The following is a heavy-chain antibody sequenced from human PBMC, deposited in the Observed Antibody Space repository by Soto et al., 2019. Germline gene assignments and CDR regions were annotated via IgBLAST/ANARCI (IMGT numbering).Heavy chain of an antibody. V-gene: IGHV1-3*01. CDR1: GYTFTNYA. J-gene: IGHJ4*02. CDR3: ARGRKSGNYFLSYFDY. CDR2: INAGNANT. D-gene: IGHD3-22*01. Sequence: QVQLVQSGAEVKKPGASVKVSCKASGYTFTNYAIHWVRQAPGQRLEWMGWINAGNANTKYSQKFQDRVTITGDTPASTTYLDLGSLRSEDTAVYYCARGRKSGNYFLSYFDYWGQGTLVTVSS.